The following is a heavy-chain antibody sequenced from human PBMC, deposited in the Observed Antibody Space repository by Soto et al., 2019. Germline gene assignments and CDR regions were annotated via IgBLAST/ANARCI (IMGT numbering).Heavy chain of an antibody. J-gene: IGHJ4*02. CDR3: ARHTSSIVGASPYRVSFAY. D-gene: IGHD1-26*01. Sequence: SVKVSCKASGGTFSSYAISWARQAPGQGLEWMGGLIPSFATADYAQKFQGRVTCTADESTTTAYMELSSLRSEDTAVYSCARHTSSIVGASPYRVSFAYWGQGTLVTVSS. V-gene: IGHV1-69*13. CDR1: GGTFSSYA. CDR2: LIPSFATA.